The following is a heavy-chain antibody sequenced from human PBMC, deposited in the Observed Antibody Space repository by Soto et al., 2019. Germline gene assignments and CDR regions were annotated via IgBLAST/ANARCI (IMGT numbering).Heavy chain of an antibody. CDR3: ARSPSSSWYGGGAFEI. Sequence: QVQLQESGPGLVKPSGTLSLTCAVSGASISSSNWWTWVRQPPGKGLEWIGEISHSGSTHYNPSRESRITISVDRSKKQCSLELRSVTAADTAAYYCARSPSSSWYGGGAFEIWGHGTMVTVSS. CDR1: GASISSSNW. V-gene: IGHV4-4*02. D-gene: IGHD6-13*01. J-gene: IGHJ3*02. CDR2: ISHSGST.